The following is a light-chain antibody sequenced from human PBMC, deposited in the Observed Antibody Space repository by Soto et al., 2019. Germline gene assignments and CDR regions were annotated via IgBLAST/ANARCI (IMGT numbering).Light chain of an antibody. CDR2: DVS. CDR1: SSDVGGYNY. Sequence: QSVLTQPASVSGSPGQSITISCTGTSSDVGGYNYVSWFQHYPGKAPKLMIYDVSNRPSGVSNRFSGSKSGNTASLTISGLEAEDESDYFCSSYTTSTPWVFGGGTKVTVL. V-gene: IGLV2-14*03. CDR3: SSYTTSTPWV. J-gene: IGLJ3*02.